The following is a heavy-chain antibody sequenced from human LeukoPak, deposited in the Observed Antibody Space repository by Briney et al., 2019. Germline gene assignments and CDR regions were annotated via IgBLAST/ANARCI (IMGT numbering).Heavy chain of an antibody. CDR1: GGSFSGYY. D-gene: IGHD5-18*01. V-gene: IGHV4-34*01. J-gene: IGHJ4*02. CDR2: INHSGST. CDR3: ARGRGYSYGSIGSRNPFDY. Sequence: PSETLSLTCAVYGGSFSGYYWSWIRQPPGKGLEWIGEINHSGSTNYNPSLKSRVTISVDTSKNQFSLKLSSVTAADTAVYYCARGRGYSYGSIGSRNPFDYWGQGTLVTVSS.